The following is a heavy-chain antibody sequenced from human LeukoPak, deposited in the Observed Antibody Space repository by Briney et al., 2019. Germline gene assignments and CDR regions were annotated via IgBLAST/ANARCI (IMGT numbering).Heavy chain of an antibody. Sequence: GGSLRLSCAASGFTSSTNAMSWVRQAPGKGLEWVSGILGSGVATFYADSVKGRFTISRDNSKNTLYLQMDSLRAEDTAVYYCAKAKYDYGDPVGWFDPWGQGTLVTVSS. CDR3: AKAKYDYGDPVGWFDP. CDR1: GFTSSTNA. CDR2: ILGSGVAT. V-gene: IGHV3-23*01. D-gene: IGHD4/OR15-4a*01. J-gene: IGHJ5*02.